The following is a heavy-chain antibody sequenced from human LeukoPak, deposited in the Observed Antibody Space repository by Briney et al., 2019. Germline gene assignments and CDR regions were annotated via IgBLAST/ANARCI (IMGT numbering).Heavy chain of an antibody. CDR3: AKGILAAAGGDY. D-gene: IGHD6-13*01. CDR2: ISYDGSNK. V-gene: IGHV3-30*18. CDR1: GFTFSSYG. J-gene: IGHJ4*02. Sequence: GGSLRLSCAASGFTFSSYGMHRVRQAPGKGLEWVAVISYDGSNKYYADSVKGRFTISRDNSKNTLYLQMNSLRAEDTAVYYCAKGILAAAGGDYWGQGTLVTVSS.